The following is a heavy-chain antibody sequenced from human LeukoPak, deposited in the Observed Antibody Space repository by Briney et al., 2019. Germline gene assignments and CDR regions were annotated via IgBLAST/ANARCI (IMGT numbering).Heavy chain of an antibody. CDR1: GYTFTSYD. Sequence: ASVKVSCKASGYTFTSYDINWVRQATGQGLEWMGWISTYNGNTNYAQKLQGRVTVTTDTSTSTAYMELRSLRSDDTAVYYCARAVFRVGTYGYYFDYWGQGTLVTVSS. CDR2: ISTYNGNT. D-gene: IGHD1-7*01. V-gene: IGHV1-18*01. CDR3: ARAVFRVGTYGYYFDY. J-gene: IGHJ4*02.